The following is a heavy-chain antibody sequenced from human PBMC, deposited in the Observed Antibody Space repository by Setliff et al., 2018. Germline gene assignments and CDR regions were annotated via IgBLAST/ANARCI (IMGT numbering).Heavy chain of an antibody. D-gene: IGHD3-3*01. V-gene: IGHV3-23*01. CDR3: AGQGPIFGSGLIPGFDQ. CDR1: GLTFNSYA. J-gene: IGHJ4*02. Sequence: PGGSLRLSCAASGLTFNSYAMSWVRQAPGKGLEWVSSVSVSGDNTYYTDSAKGRFTTSRDNSKNTLSLQMSSLRTEDTAIYFCAGQGPIFGSGLIPGFDQWGQGTMVTVSS. CDR2: VSVSGDNT.